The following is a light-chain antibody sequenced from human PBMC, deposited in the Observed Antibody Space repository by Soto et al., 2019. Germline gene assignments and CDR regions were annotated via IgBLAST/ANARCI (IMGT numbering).Light chain of an antibody. CDR2: ATS. V-gene: IGKV3-20*01. CDR3: QQYDSSSVT. Sequence: EIILTQSPGTLSLSPGEGATLSCKAGQTVMSTHLAWYQQKPGQAPRLLIYATSNRGTGIPDRFSGSGSGRDFTLTIDRLEPEDFAVYYCQQYDSSSVTFGQGTRLEIK. CDR1: QTVMSTH. J-gene: IGKJ5*01.